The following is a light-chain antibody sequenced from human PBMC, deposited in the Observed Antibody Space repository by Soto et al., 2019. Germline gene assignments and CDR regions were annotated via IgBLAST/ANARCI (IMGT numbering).Light chain of an antibody. J-gene: IGKJ1*01. CDR1: QSISSW. V-gene: IGKV1-5*03. Sequence: DIQMTQSPSTLSASVGDRVTITCRASQSISSWLAWYQQKPGKAPKLLIYKASSLESGVPSRFSCSGSGTEFTLTISRLQPDDFATYYCQQYNSYPWTFGQGTKVEIK. CDR2: KAS. CDR3: QQYNSYPWT.